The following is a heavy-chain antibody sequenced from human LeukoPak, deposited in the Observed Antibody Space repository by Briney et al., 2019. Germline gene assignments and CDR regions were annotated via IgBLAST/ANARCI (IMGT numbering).Heavy chain of an antibody. V-gene: IGHV1-69*04. CDR2: IIPILGIA. CDR3: AREGMVQGVIYY. J-gene: IGHJ4*02. Sequence: GASVKVSCKASGGTFSSYAISWVRQAPGQGLGWMGRIIPILGIANYAQKFRGRVTITADKSTSTDYMELSSLRSEDTAVYYCAREGMVQGVIYYWGQGTLVTVSS. D-gene: IGHD3-10*01. CDR1: GGTFSSYA.